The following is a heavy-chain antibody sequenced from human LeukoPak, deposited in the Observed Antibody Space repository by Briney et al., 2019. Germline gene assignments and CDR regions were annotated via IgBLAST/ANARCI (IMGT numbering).Heavy chain of an antibody. J-gene: IGHJ4*02. CDR2: IWYDGSNK. V-gene: IGHV3-33*01. CDR3: ARDRSGFGVVIYDY. CDR1: GITFSSYG. D-gene: IGHD3-3*01. Sequence: GRSLRLSCAASGITFSSYGMHWVRQAPGKGLEWVAVIWYDGSNKYYADSVKGRFTISRDNSKNTLYLQMNSLRAEDTAVYYCARDRSGFGVVIYDYWGQGTLVTVSS.